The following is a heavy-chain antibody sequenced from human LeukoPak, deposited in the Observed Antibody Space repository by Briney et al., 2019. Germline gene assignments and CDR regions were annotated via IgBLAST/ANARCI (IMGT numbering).Heavy chain of an antibody. D-gene: IGHD3-3*01. CDR2: LYSEGGRT. CDR3: ARGRNDFWSGYYLPY. J-gene: IGHJ4*02. V-gene: IGHV3-74*01. CDR1: GFIFRNDW. Sequence: TGGSLRLSCVGSGFIFRNDWMHWVRQAPGKGLVWVSRLYSEGGRTYYADSVKGRFTISRDNAKNTLYLQMNSLRAEDTAVYYCARGRNDFWSGYYLPYWGQGTLVTVSS.